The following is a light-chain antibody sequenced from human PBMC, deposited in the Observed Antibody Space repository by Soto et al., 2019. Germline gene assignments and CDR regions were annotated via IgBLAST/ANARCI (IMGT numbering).Light chain of an antibody. V-gene: IGKV1-39*01. Sequence: DIHMTQSPFSLSASVGDRVTITCRASEFIDTFLNWYQHKPGKAPKLLVYGASSLYSGVPSRFSGSGSGTEFTLTINSLQPEDFAIYYCQQSFRTPETFGQGT. CDR3: QQSFRTPET. CDR1: EFIDTF. J-gene: IGKJ1*01. CDR2: GAS.